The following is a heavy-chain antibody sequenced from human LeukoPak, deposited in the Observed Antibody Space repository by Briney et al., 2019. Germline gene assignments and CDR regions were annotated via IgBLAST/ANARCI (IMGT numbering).Heavy chain of an antibody. CDR2: ISSSSSSYI. V-gene: IGHV3-21*04. CDR3: ARSAGGNYFDY. D-gene: IGHD2-8*02. CDR1: GFTFSSYS. J-gene: IGHJ4*02. Sequence: GGSLRLSCAASGFTFSSYSMNWVRQAPGKGLEWVSSISSSSSSYIYYADSVKGRFTISRDNAKNSLYLQMNSLRAEDTALYYCARSAGGNYFDYWDQGTLVTVSS.